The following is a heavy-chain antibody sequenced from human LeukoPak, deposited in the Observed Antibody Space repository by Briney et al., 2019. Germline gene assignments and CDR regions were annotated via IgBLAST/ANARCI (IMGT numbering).Heavy chain of an antibody. CDR2: MNPNSGNT. CDR3: ARVRGWDDILTGYPDY. V-gene: IGHV1-8*01. D-gene: IGHD3-9*01. J-gene: IGHJ4*02. CDR1: GYTFTSYD. Sequence: ASVKVSCKASGYTFTSYDINWVRQATGQGLEWMGWMNPNSGNTGYAQKFQGRVTMTRNTSISTAYMELSSLRSEDTAVYYCARVRGWDDILTGYPDYWGQGILVTVSS.